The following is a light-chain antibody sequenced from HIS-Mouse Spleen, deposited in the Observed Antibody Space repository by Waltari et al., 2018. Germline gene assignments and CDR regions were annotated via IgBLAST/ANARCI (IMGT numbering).Light chain of an antibody. CDR1: QGISSY. CDR2: AAS. V-gene: IGKV1-9*01. Sequence: DIQLTQSPSFLSASVGDRVTITCRASQGISSYLAWYQQKPGKAPKLLIYAASTLQSGVPSRFSGIGSGTEFTLTFSSLQPEDFATYYCQQLNSYPWTFVQGTKVEIK. J-gene: IGKJ1*01. CDR3: QQLNSYPWT.